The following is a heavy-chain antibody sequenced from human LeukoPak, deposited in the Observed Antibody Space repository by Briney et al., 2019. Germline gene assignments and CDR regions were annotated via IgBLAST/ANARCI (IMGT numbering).Heavy chain of an antibody. CDR3: ARVFGRQLPDY. CDR1: GYTFTGYY. CDR2: TNPNSGGT. J-gene: IGHJ4*02. Sequence: ASVKVSCKASGYTFTGYYMHWVRQAPGQGLEWMGWTNPNSGGTNYAQKFQGRVTMTRDTSINTAYMELNWLRSDDTAVYYCARVFGRQLPDYWGQGTLVTVSS. D-gene: IGHD1-26*01. V-gene: IGHV1-2*02.